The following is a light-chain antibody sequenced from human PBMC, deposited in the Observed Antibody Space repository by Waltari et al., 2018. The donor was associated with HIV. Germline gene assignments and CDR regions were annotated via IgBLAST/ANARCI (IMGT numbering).Light chain of an antibody. CDR3: CSYAHTYFVL. CDR2: DVN. CDR1: SSDVGAYNY. J-gene: IGLJ2*01. V-gene: IGLV2-11*01. Sequence: QSALTQPRSVSGSPGQSVTISCTGTSSDVGAYNYVSWYQPHPNKGPNLSIYDVNKRPSAVPVRFSASMSGNTAPLTISGLQAEEEADYSCCSYAHTYFVLFGGRTKLTVL.